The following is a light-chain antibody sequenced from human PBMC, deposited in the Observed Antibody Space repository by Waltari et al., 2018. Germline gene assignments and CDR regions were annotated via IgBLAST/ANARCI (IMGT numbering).Light chain of an antibody. J-gene: IGLJ2*01. CDR1: ITDVGGYNY. V-gene: IGLV2-14*03. CDR2: DVS. CDR3: SSYISSSTLEL. Sequence: QSALTQPASVSGSPGPSITISCTGTITDVGGYNYASWYQQHPGKAPKLMIYDVSNRPSGVSNRFSGSKSGNTASLTISGLQAEDEADYYCSSYISSSTLELFGGGTSLTVL.